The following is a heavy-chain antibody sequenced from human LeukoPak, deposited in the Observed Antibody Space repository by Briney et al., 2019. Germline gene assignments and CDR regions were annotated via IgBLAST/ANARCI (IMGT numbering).Heavy chain of an antibody. Sequence: ASVKVSCKASGYIFTGYYMHWVRQAPGQGLEWMGWISAYNGNTNYAQKLQGRVTMTTDTSTSTAYMELRSLRSDDTAVYYCARIKGGTVGEGWYFDLWGRGTLVTVSS. CDR3: ARIKGGTVGEGWYFDL. CDR2: ISAYNGNT. J-gene: IGHJ2*01. CDR1: GYIFTGYY. D-gene: IGHD2-15*01. V-gene: IGHV1-18*04.